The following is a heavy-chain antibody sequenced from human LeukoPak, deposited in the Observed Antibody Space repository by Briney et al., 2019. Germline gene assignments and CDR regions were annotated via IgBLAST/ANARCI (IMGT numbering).Heavy chain of an antibody. CDR2: INPSGGST. J-gene: IGHJ3*02. CDR1: GYTFTSYY. D-gene: IGHD3-3*01. CDR3: ARGAEEWLLRGRLLHAFDI. V-gene: IGHV1-46*01. Sequence: ASVKVSCKASGYTFTSYYMHWVRQAPGQGLEWMGIINPSGGSTSYAQKFQGRVTMTRDMSTSTVYMELSSLRSEDTAVYYCARGAEEWLLRGRLLHAFDIWGQGTMVTVSS.